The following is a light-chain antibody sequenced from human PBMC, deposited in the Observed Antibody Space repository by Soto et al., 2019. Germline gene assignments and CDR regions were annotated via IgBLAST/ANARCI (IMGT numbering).Light chain of an antibody. CDR1: QSVSSQY. V-gene: IGKV3-20*01. Sequence: DIVLTQSPGTLSLSPGDRATLSCRASQSVSSQYLAWYPQKPGQPPRVLIYGTSLRATGSPERFSGGGSGTDFTLTITRLESEDCAVYYWQQYGSSLCTFGPGTKVDF. J-gene: IGKJ3*01. CDR3: QQYGSSLCT. CDR2: GTS.